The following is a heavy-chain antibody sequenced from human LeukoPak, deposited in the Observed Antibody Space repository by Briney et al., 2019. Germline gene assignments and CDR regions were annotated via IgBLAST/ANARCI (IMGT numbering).Heavy chain of an antibody. Sequence: GGSLRLSCAASGFTFSSYGMHWVRQAPGKGLEWVSAISGSGGSTYYADSVKARFTISRDNSKNTLYLQMNSLRAEDTAVYYCAKFSDYSYGHIDYWGQGTLVTVSS. CDR1: GFTFSSYG. CDR3: AKFSDYSYGHIDY. CDR2: ISGSGGST. J-gene: IGHJ4*02. V-gene: IGHV3-23*01. D-gene: IGHD5-18*01.